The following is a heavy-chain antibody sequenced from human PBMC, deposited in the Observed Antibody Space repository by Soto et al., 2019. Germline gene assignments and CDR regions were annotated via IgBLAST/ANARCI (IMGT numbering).Heavy chain of an antibody. D-gene: IGHD1-26*01. CDR1: GAAISGYY. J-gene: IGHJ4*02. Sequence: QVRLQESGPGLVKPSETLSLTCVVSGAAISGYYWSWIRQPPGKGLEWIGFIYYSGRTTNYSPSLKNRVTISVDTSKNIISLRLGSVTAADTAIYYCVRDGRERQFDYWGQGTLVTVSS. V-gene: IGHV4-59*01. CDR2: IYYSGRTT. CDR3: VRDGRERQFDY.